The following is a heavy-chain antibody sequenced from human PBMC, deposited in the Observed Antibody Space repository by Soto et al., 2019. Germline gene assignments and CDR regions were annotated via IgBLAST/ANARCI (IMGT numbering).Heavy chain of an antibody. J-gene: IGHJ6*03. D-gene: IGHD1-7*01. CDR3: AGTTSHYWYYMDV. CDR1: GDSVSSNSAA. CDR2: TYYRSRWYN. V-gene: IGHV6-1*01. Sequence: PSETLYLTCAISGDSVSSNSAAWNWIRQSPSRGLEWLGRTYYRSRWYNDYAVSVRSRITVNPDTSKNQISLQLTSVTPEDTAVYYCAGTTSHYWYYMDVWGKGTTVTVSS.